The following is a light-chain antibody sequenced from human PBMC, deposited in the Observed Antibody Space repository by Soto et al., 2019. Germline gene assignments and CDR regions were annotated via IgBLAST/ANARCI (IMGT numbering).Light chain of an antibody. CDR2: GAS. V-gene: IGKV3-20*01. CDR1: QSVSGSY. Sequence: EIVLTQSPGTLSLSPGERATLSCRASQSVSGSYLAWYQQKPGQAPRLLIYGASSRATGIPDRFSGSGSGTDFTLTISRLEPEDFAVYYCQQYGSSLTLTFGGGTKVDIK. J-gene: IGKJ4*01. CDR3: QQYGSSLTLT.